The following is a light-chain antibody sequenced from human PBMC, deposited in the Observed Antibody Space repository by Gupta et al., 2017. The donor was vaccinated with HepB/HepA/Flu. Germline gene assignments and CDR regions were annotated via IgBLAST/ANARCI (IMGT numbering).Light chain of an antibody. J-gene: IGKJ5*01. CDR1: QSVSSY. CDR2: DAS. V-gene: IGKV3-11*01. CDR3: QQRSNWPPA. Sequence: EIVLTQSPAPLSLSPGERATLSCRASQSVSSYLAWYQQKPGQAPRLLIYDASNRATGIPARFSGSGSGTDFSLTISGLEPEDFAVYYCQQRSNWPPAFGQGTRLEIK.